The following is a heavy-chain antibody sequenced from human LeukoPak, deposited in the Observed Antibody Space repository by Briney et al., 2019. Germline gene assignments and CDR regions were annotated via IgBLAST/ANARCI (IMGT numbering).Heavy chain of an antibody. CDR1: GYTFTSYD. J-gene: IGHJ4*02. Sequence: ASVKVSCKASGYTFTSYDINWVRQATGQGLEWMGWMNSNSGNTGYAQKFQGRVTMTRNTSISTAYMELSSLRSEDTAVYYCARGRFDYGSGTDFDYWGQGTLVTVSS. V-gene: IGHV1-8*01. D-gene: IGHD3-10*01. CDR3: ARGRFDYGSGTDFDY. CDR2: MNSNSGNT.